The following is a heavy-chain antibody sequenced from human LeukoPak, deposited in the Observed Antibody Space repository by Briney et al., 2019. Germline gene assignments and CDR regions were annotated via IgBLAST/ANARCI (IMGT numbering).Heavy chain of an antibody. D-gene: IGHD2-21*02. CDR2: ISAYNGNT. V-gene: IGHV1-18*01. J-gene: IGHJ1*01. CDR3: ARDPLAYCGGDCPEVYFQH. CDR1: GYTFTSYG. Sequence: ASVKVSCKASGYTFTSYGISWVRQAPGQGLEWMGWISAYNGNTNYAQKLQGRVTMTTDTSTSTAYMELRSLRSDDTAVYYCARDPLAYCGGDCPEVYFQHWGQGTLLTVSS.